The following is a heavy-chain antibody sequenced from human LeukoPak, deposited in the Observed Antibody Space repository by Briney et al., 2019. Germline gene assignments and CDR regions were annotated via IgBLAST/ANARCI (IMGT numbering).Heavy chain of an antibody. J-gene: IGHJ4*02. CDR2: IWYDGSNK. Sequence: GGSLRLSCAASGFSFSSYGMHWVRQPPDKGLDWVAVIWYDGSNKYYADSVKGRLTISRDNSKNTLYLQMNSLRAEDKAVYYCAKDRGSYPSLSDYWGRGTLLSVSS. CDR1: GFSFSSYG. CDR3: AKDRGSYPSLSDY. V-gene: IGHV3-33*06. D-gene: IGHD1-26*01.